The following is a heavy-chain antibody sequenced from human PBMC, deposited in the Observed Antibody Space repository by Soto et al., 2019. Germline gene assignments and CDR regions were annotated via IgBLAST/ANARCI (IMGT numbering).Heavy chain of an antibody. D-gene: IGHD5-12*01. V-gene: IGHV1-18*01. CDR2: IGSYNGNT. Sequence: QVQLVQSGAEVKKPGASVKVSCKASGYTFTSYGISWVRQAPRQGSEWMGWIGSYNGNTHYAPKLQGRVTMTTDTTTRSAYMELTSLGSDDTAVYYCARDNGYESDYWGQGTLVTVSS. J-gene: IGHJ4*02. CDR1: GYTFTSYG. CDR3: ARDNGYESDY.